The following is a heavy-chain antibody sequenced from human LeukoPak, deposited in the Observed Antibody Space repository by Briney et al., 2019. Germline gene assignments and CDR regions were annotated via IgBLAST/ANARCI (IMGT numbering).Heavy chain of an antibody. J-gene: IGHJ4*02. CDR2: IYYSGST. CDR1: GGSISNYY. CDR3: ARQTREDY. Sequence: SETLSLTCTVSGGSISNYYWSWVRQPPGKGLEWIGYIYYSGSTSYNPSLKSRVTISVDTSKNHVSLKLSSVTAADTAVYYCARQTREDYWGQGTLVTVSS. V-gene: IGHV4-59*08. D-gene: IGHD1-26*01.